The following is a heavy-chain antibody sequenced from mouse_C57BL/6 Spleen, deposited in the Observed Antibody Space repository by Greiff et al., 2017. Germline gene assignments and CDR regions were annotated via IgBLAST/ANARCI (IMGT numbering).Heavy chain of an antibody. CDR1: GYSFTGYF. CDR3: ARDYDYDYWYFDV. Sequence: EVQLQQSGPELAKPGDSVKISCKASGYSFTGYFMNWVMHSHGKSLEWIGRINPYNGDTYYNQKFKGKATLTVDKSSSTAHMELRSLTSEDSAVYYCARDYDYDYWYFDVWGTGTTVTVSS. J-gene: IGHJ1*03. CDR2: INPYNGDT. V-gene: IGHV1-20*01. D-gene: IGHD2-4*01.